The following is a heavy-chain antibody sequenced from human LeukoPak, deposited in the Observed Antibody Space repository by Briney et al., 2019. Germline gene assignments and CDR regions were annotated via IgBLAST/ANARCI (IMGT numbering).Heavy chain of an antibody. V-gene: IGHV4-34*01. CDR1: GGSFSGYY. CDR3: ARLRYYYDSSGYYLWFDP. J-gene: IGHJ5*02. CDR2: INHSGST. D-gene: IGHD3-22*01. Sequence: PSETLSLTCAVYGGSFSGYYWSWIRQPPGKGLEWIGEINHSGSTNYNPSLKSRVTISVDTSKNQFSLKLSSVTAADTAVYYCARLRYYYDSSGYYLWFDPWGQGTLVTVSS.